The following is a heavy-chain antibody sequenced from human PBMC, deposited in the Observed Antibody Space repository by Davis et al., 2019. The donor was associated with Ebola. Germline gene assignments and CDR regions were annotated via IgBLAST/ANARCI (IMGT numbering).Heavy chain of an antibody. CDR2: IYPGDPET. Sequence: GGSLRLSCKGSGYSFTSYWIGWVRQMPGKGLEWMGIIYPGDPETKYNPSFEGHVTISADKSISTVYLQWSSLKASDTAMYYCTRSKDNVVEPVGFDSWGQGTLITVSS. CDR3: TRSKDNVVEPVGFDS. V-gene: IGHV5-51*01. J-gene: IGHJ5*01. CDR1: GYSFTSYW. D-gene: IGHD3-16*02.